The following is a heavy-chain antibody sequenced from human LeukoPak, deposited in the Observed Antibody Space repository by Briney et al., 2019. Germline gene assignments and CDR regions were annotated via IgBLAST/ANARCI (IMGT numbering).Heavy chain of an antibody. V-gene: IGHV3-23*01. CDR1: GFTFSSYA. CDR2: ISGRGHST. D-gene: IGHD1-26*01. Sequence: PGGSLRLSCAASGFTFSSYAMSWVRQAPGKGLEWVSTISGRGHSTYYADSVKGRFTISRDNAKKSLYLQMNSLRAEDTAVYYCARGSSAGASLRHDYWGQGTLVTVSS. CDR3: ARGSSAGASLRHDY. J-gene: IGHJ4*02.